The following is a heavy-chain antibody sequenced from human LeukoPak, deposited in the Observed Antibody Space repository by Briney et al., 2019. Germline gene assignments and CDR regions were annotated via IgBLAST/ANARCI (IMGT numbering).Heavy chain of an antibody. CDR3: ARGDSSSWLEYFQH. J-gene: IGHJ1*01. V-gene: IGHV4-31*03. CDR1: GGSISSGGYY. CDR2: IYYSGST. D-gene: IGHD6-13*01. Sequence: SETLSLTCTVSGGSISSGGYYWSWIRQHPGKGLEWIGYIYYSGSTYYNPSLKSRVTTSVDTSKNQFSLKLSSVTAADTAVYYCARGDSSSWLEYFQHWGQGTLVTVSS.